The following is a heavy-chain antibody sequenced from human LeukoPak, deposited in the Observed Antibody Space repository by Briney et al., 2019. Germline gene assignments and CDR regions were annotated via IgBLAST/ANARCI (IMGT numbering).Heavy chain of an antibody. CDR3: ARSGHIVGARDYYGMDV. J-gene: IGHJ6*02. V-gene: IGHV3-66*01. D-gene: IGHD1-26*01. CDR1: GFTFSSYA. Sequence: GGSLRLSCAASGFTFSSYAMSWVRQAPGKGLEWVSVIYSGGSTYYADSVKGRFTISRDNSKNTLYLQMNSLRAEDTAVYYCARSGHIVGARDYYGMDVWGQGTTVTVSS. CDR2: IYSGGST.